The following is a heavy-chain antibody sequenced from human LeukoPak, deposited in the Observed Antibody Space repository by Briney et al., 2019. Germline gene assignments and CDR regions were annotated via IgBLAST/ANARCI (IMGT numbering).Heavy chain of an antibody. Sequence: SETLSLTCAVSGGSISSGGYYWSWIRQHPGKGLEWIGYIYYRGSTYYNPSLKSRVTISVDTSKNQFSLKLSSVTAADTAVYYCATYYGSGSFNWFDPWGQGTLVTVSS. J-gene: IGHJ5*02. D-gene: IGHD3-10*01. V-gene: IGHV4-31*11. CDR2: IYYRGST. CDR1: GGSISSGGYY. CDR3: ATYYGSGSFNWFDP.